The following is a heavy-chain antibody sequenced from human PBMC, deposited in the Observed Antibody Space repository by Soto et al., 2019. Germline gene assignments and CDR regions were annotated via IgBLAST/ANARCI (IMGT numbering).Heavy chain of an antibody. CDR3: ARGFVETAMAFDY. V-gene: IGHV4-31*03. CDR1: GTSISSGGYF. J-gene: IGHJ4*02. CDR2: IHYSGST. Sequence: QVQLQESGPGLVKPSQTLSLACSVSGTSISSGGYFWSWIRQVPGKGLEWIGYIHYSGSTYYNPSVKNRVVMSMDKSKNDFYLKLNSVTAADTAVYYCARGFVETAMAFDYWGQGALVTVSS. D-gene: IGHD5-18*01.